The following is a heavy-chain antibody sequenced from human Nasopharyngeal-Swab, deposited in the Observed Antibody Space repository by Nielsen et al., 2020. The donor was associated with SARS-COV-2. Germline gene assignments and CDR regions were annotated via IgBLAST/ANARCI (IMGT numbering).Heavy chain of an antibody. D-gene: IGHD3-3*01. J-gene: IGHJ4*02. CDR1: GYTFTNHV. Sequence: ASVKVSCKASGYTFTNHVIHWVRQAPGQRLEWMGWINVGNDNRRYSQKFHDRITITRDTSASTAYMELSSLISEDTAVYYCARAKVSWSGEFDYWGQGTLVTVSS. CDR3: ARAKVSWSGEFDY. V-gene: IGHV1-3*01. CDR2: INVGNDNR.